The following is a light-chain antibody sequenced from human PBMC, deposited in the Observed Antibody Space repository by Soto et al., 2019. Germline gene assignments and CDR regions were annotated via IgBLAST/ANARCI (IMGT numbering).Light chain of an antibody. Sequence: EIVMTQSPATLSVSPGERATLSCRASQSVSSNLAWYQQKPGQAPRLLIYGASTRATGIPARFSGSGSGTEFTLTIXSLQSEDFAVYYCQHLKTFGQGTKVEIK. V-gene: IGKV3-15*01. CDR2: GAS. CDR3: QHLKT. CDR1: QSVSSN. J-gene: IGKJ1*01.